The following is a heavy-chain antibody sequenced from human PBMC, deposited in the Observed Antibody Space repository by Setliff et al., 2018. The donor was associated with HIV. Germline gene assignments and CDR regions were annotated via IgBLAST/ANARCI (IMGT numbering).Heavy chain of an antibody. CDR1: GFTFSNYW. D-gene: IGHD6-13*01. V-gene: IGHV3-7*03. Sequence: PGGSLRLSCAASGFTFSNYWMDWVRQAPGKGLEWVATIKQDGSEIYYMDSVKGRFTISRDNARTSLFLEMRSLRDEDTAVYLCARELEGGTWQQAYWYFDLWGRGTLVTVSS. CDR3: ARELEGGTWQQAYWYFDL. J-gene: IGHJ2*01. CDR2: IKQDGSEI.